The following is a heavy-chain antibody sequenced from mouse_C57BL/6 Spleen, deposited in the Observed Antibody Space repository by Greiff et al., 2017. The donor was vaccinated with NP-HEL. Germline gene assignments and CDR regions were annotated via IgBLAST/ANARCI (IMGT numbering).Heavy chain of an antibody. Sequence: VQLKQSGAELVRPGSSVKMSCKTSGYTFTGYGINWVKQRPGQGLEWIGYIYIGNGYTEYKETFKGKATLTSDTSSSTAYMQLSSLTSEDSAIYFCARELYWYFDVWGTGTTVTVSS. J-gene: IGHJ1*03. CDR2: IYIGNGYT. CDR1: GYTFTGYG. V-gene: IGHV1-58*01. CDR3: ARELYWYFDV.